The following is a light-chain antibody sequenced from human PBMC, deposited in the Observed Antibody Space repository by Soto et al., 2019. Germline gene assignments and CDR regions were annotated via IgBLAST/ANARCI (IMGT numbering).Light chain of an antibody. CDR2: EVS. Sequence: QSALTQPASVSGSPGQSITISCTGTSSDVGTYNYVSWYQHHPGKAPKLIIYEVSNRPSGVSNRFSGSKSGSTASLTISGLQAEDEADYHCTSYTRDTALVFGTGTKLTF. V-gene: IGLV2-14*01. J-gene: IGLJ1*01. CDR1: SSDVGTYNY. CDR3: TSYTRDTALV.